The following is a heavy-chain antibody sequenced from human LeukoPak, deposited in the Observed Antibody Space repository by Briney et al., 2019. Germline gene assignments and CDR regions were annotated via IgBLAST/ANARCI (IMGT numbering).Heavy chain of an antibody. CDR1: GFTFSSYG. V-gene: IGHV3-30*03. Sequence: GGSLRLSSAASGFTFSSYGMHWVRQAPGKGLEWVAVISYDGSNKYYADSVKGRFTISGDNSKNTLYLQMNSLRAEDTAVYYCVTGPRYFDYWGQGTLVTVSS. D-gene: IGHD3-10*01. CDR3: VTGPRYFDY. CDR2: ISYDGSNK. J-gene: IGHJ4*02.